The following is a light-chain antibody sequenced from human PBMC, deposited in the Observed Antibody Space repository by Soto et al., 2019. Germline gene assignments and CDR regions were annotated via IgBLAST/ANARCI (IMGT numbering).Light chain of an antibody. V-gene: IGLV3-1*01. CDR2: QDS. CDR1: KLGDKY. J-gene: IGLJ2*01. Sequence: SYELTQPPSVSVSPGQTASITCSGDKLGDKYACWYQQKPGQSPVLVIYQDSKRPSGIPERFSGSNSGNTATLTISGTQAMDEADYYCQAWDGSTVVFGGGTKLT. CDR3: QAWDGSTVV.